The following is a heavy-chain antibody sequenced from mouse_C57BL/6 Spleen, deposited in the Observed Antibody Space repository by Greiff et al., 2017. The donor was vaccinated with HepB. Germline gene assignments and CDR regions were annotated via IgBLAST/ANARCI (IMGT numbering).Heavy chain of an antibody. CDR2: ISGGGGNT. Sequence: EVKLVESGGGLVKPGGSLKLSCAASGFTFSSYTMSWVRQTPEKRLEWVATISGGGGNTYYPDSVKGRFTISRDNAKNTLYLQMSSLRSEDTALYYCARQGDYGSSPAWFAYWGQGTLVTVSA. J-gene: IGHJ3*01. CDR1: GFTFSSYT. D-gene: IGHD1-1*01. V-gene: IGHV5-9*01. CDR3: ARQGDYGSSPAWFAY.